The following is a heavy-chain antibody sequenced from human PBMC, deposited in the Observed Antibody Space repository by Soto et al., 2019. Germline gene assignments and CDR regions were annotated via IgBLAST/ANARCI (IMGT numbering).Heavy chain of an antibody. CDR3: ARDMEKRNYLGFWSASLH. V-gene: IGHV3-7*01. D-gene: IGHD3-3*01. CDR2: INQDGSEK. Sequence: PGGSLRLSCAASGFTFSSYWMSWVRQAPGKGLEWVANINQDGSEKYYVDSVKGRFTISRDNAKDLLYLQMNSLRADDTSVYYSARDMEKRNYLGFWSASLHWGQGTLVTVPS. CDR1: GFTFSSYW. J-gene: IGHJ4*02.